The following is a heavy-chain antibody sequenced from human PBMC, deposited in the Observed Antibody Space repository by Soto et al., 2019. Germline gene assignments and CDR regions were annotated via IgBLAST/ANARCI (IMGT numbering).Heavy chain of an antibody. D-gene: IGHD2-8*01. CDR1: GFPFSTPR. V-gene: IGHV3-48*02. CDR3: ATSRDIVLVKYAVPFFFDF. J-gene: IGHJ4*02. CDR2: ISRTSGRT. Sequence: GGSLRPSCLASGFPFSTPRMTWVRQAPGRGLGWVSYISRTSGRTYYADSGKGRFTISRDNAKNSLYLQMNSLRDEDTAVYYCATSRDIVLVKYAVPFFFDFWGLGTLVTVSS.